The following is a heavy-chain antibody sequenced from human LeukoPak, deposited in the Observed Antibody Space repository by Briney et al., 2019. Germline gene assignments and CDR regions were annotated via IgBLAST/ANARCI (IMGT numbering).Heavy chain of an antibody. V-gene: IGHV3-53*01. CDR2: IYSGGST. CDR3: ARVQGARTYYFDY. CDR1: GFTVSSNH. Sequence: GGSLRLSCAASGFTVSSNHMSWVRQAPGKGLEWVSVIYSGGSTYYADSVKGRFTISRDNSKNTLYLQMNSLRAEDTAVYYCARVQGARTYYFDYWGQGTLVTVSS. D-gene: IGHD1-26*01. J-gene: IGHJ4*02.